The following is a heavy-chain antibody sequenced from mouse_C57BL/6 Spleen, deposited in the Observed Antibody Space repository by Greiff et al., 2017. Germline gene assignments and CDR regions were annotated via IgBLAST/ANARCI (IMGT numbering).Heavy chain of an antibody. V-gene: IGHV1-15*01. CDR1: GYTFTDYE. D-gene: IGHD1-1*01. Sequence: QVQLQQSGAELVRPGASVTLSCKASGYTFTDYEMHWVKQTPVHGLEWIGAIDPETGGPAYNQKFKGKAILTADKSSSTAYMELRSLTSEDSAVYYCTRWEGNYGELAYGGQGTLVTVSA. CDR3: TRWEGNYGELAY. J-gene: IGHJ3*01. CDR2: IDPETGGP.